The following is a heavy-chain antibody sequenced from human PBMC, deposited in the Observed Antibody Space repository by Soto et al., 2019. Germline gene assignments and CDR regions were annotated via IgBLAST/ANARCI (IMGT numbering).Heavy chain of an antibody. CDR2: IGIGSSTK. V-gene: IGHV3-48*01. J-gene: IGHJ6*02. CDR1: GFTFRNYG. CDR3: VKPITMARGLLASGRYYGFDV. D-gene: IGHD3-10*01. Sequence: PGGSLRLSCAASGFTFRNYGMNWVRQAPGKGLEWVSYIGIGSSTKYYADSVKGRFTISRDNAKNSLYLQMNSLRAEDTAVYYCVKPITMARGLLASGRYYGFDVWGQGTAVTVSS.